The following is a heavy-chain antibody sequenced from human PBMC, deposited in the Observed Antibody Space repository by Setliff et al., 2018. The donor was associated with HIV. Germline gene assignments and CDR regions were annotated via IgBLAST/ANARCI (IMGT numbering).Heavy chain of an antibody. CDR3: SKGHPDGDPYYFDY. V-gene: IGHV3-43*01. CDR2: INWDGGSI. CDR1: GFTFTDYT. Sequence: GGSLGLSCAASGFTFTDYTMNWVRQAPGKGLEWVSLINWDGGSIFYEDSVRGRFTISRDNSKNSLYLQMNSLRTEDTALYYCSKGHPDGDPYYFDYWGQGTLVTVSS. J-gene: IGHJ4*02. D-gene: IGHD2-21*02.